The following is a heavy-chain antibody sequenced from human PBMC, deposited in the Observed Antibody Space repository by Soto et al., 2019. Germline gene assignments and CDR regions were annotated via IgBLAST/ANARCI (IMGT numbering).Heavy chain of an antibody. Sequence: QMQLQQWGAGLLRPSETLSLTCAVYGGSFRDFYWSWLRQTPEKGLEWIGEINHSGDTKYNPSLESRVTISEDTSKNQFSLKVNFVTPADTAVYYCARTGGMDVWGPGATVTVSS. J-gene: IGHJ6*02. CDR2: INHSGDT. CDR1: GGSFRDFY. V-gene: IGHV4-34*01. CDR3: ARTGGMDV.